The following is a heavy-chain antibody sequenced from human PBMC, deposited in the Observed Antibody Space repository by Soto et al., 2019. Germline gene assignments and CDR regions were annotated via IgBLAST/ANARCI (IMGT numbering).Heavy chain of an antibody. CDR1: GYTFTNNA. D-gene: IGHD3-16*02. CDR2: LNAGNSNR. Sequence: VQLVQSGAEVKKPGASVKVSCKASGYTFTNNAIHWVRQAPGQRLEWLGWLNAGNSNREYSQKFQGRIIMTKDTPARTTXMELSSLISEDTAVYYCARGYDFVWGSDRSDAFDIWGQGTMVTVSS. CDR3: ARGYDFVWGSDRSDAFDI. J-gene: IGHJ3*02. V-gene: IGHV1-3*01.